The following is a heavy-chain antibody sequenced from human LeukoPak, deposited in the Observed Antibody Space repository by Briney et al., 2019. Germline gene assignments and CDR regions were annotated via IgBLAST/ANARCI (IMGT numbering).Heavy chain of an antibody. Sequence: ASVKVSCKASGYTFTSYGISWVRQAPGQGLEWMGWISAYNGNTNYAQKLQGRVTMTTDTSTSTAYMELRSLRSDDTAVYYCARPYDYVWGSSSGQYDAFDIWGQGTMVTVSS. CDR2: ISAYNGNT. J-gene: IGHJ3*02. CDR3: ARPYDYVWGSSSGQYDAFDI. D-gene: IGHD3-16*01. V-gene: IGHV1-18*01. CDR1: GYTFTSYG.